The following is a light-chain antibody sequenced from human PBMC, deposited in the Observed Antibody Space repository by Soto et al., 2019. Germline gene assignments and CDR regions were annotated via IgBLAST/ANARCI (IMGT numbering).Light chain of an antibody. CDR1: SSNIGNNY. Sequence: QSVLTQPPSVSAAPGQKVTISCSGSSSNIGNNYVSWYQQLPGTAPKLLIYDNNKRPSGIPDRFSGSKSGTSATLGITGLQTGDEDDYYCGTWDSSLSDVVVGGGTKLTVL. CDR3: GTWDSSLSDVV. CDR2: DNN. J-gene: IGLJ2*01. V-gene: IGLV1-51*01.